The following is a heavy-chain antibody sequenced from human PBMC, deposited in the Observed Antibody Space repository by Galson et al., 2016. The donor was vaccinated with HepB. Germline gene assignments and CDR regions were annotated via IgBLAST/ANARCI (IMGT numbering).Heavy chain of an antibody. CDR1: GFTFDDYG. D-gene: IGHD3-10*01. CDR3: AGGLVGSGMDG. CDR2: INWSGDST. J-gene: IGHJ6*02. V-gene: IGHV3-20*01. Sequence: SLRLSCAVSGFTFDDYGMTWVRQAPGKGLEWVSGINWSGDSTAYADSVKGRFTMYRDDARNSLYLQMSSRRVEDTALYQCAGGLVGSGMDGWGQGTTVTVSS.